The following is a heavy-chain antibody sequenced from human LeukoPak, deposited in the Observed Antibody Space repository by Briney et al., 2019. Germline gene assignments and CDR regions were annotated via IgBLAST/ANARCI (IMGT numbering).Heavy chain of an antibody. Sequence: SETLSLTCTVSDDSISDYYRGWIRQPPGKGLEWIGYFHNSGTSTYNPSLKSRVTMSVDTSKNQFSLKLSSVTAADTAVYYCARDPNVGYYTEKRAINWFDPWGQGTLVTVSS. D-gene: IGHD3-3*01. CDR1: DDSISDYY. CDR2: FHNSGTS. CDR3: ARDPNVGYYTEKRAINWFDP. J-gene: IGHJ5*02. V-gene: IGHV4-59*12.